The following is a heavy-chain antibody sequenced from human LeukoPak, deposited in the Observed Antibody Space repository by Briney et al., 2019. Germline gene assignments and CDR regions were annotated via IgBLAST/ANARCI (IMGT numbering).Heavy chain of an antibody. D-gene: IGHD6-6*01. CDR3: ARGMGSSESDY. CDR1: GGSISSGGYY. Sequence: SETLSLTCTVSGGSISSGGYYWSWIRQPPGKGLEWIGYIYHSGSTYYNPSLKSRVTISVDRSKNQFSLKLSSVTAADTAVYYCARGMGSSESDYWGQGTLVTVSS. V-gene: IGHV4-30-2*01. J-gene: IGHJ4*02. CDR2: IYHSGST.